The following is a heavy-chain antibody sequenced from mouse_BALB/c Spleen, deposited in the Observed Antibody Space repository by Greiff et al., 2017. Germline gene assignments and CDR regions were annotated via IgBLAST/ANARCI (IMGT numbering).Heavy chain of an antibody. V-gene: IGHV1S22*01. D-gene: IGHD1-1*01. CDR3: TRSRAYCGSRSFAY. Sequence: LQQPGSELVRPGASVKLSCKASGYTFTSYWMHWVKQRPGQGLEWIGNIYPGSGSTNYDEKFKSKATLTVDTSSSTAYMQLSSLTSEDSAVYYCTRSRAYCGSRSFAYWGQGTLVTVSA. CDR1: GYTFTSYW. CDR2: IYPGSGST. J-gene: IGHJ3*01.